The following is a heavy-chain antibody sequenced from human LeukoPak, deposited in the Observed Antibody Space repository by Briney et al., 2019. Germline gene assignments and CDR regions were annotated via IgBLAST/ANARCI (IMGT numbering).Heavy chain of an antibody. V-gene: IGHV4-59*08. J-gene: IGHJ6*02. CDR3: ARTTDFNYYYSYGMDV. D-gene: IGHD1-1*01. CDR1: GDSISSYY. Sequence: PSETLSLTCTVSGDSISSYYWSWIRQPPGKGLEWIGYIYYSGSTNYNRSLKSRVPISVDTYKNQFSLKLSSVTAADTAVYYCARTTDFNYYYSYGMDVWGQGTTVTVSS. CDR2: IYYSGST.